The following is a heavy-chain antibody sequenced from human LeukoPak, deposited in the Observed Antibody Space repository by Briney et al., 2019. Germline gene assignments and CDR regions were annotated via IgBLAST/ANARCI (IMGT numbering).Heavy chain of an antibody. J-gene: IGHJ4*02. D-gene: IGHD1-1*01. Sequence: GGSLRLSCAASGFTFSTYAMTWVRQAPGKGLEWVSTIRGSDGYTYYADSVKGRFTISRDNSKNTLYLQMNSLRAEDTAVYYCAKDRTWNAASYYFDDWGQGTLVTVSS. CDR2: IRGSDGYT. CDR3: AKDRTWNAASYYFDD. V-gene: IGHV3-23*01. CDR1: GFTFSTYA.